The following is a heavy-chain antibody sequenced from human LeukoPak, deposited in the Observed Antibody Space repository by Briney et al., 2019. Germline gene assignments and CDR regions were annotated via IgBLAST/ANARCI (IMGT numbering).Heavy chain of an antibody. D-gene: IGHD1-26*01. V-gene: IGHV3-21*06. J-gene: IGHJ4*02. CDR1: EFTFSHYT. Sequence: GGSLRLSCAASEFTFSHYTMNWVRPAPGKGLEWVSSISASGDYIYYADSVKGRFTISRDNAKNSLFLQINSLRAEDTAVYYCAREKWDLLAFDYWGQGTLVTVSS. CDR2: ISASGDYI. CDR3: AREKWDLLAFDY.